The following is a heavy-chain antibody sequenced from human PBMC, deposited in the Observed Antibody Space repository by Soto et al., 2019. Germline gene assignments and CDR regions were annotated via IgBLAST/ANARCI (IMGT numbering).Heavy chain of an antibody. D-gene: IGHD4-17*01. J-gene: IGHJ4*02. CDR1: WLTLSKFW. CDR2: ISGYNGNT. V-gene: IGHV1-18*01. CDR3: ARDMGVNDNGDYVDY. Sequence: GAPMEGSRRAFWLTLSKFWISWGGKAPGQGPEWMGWISGYNGNTKYAPKFQGRVTLTSDTSTSTSYIQLRSLRSADTAVYYCARDMGVNDNGDYVDYWGQGTLVTVPS.